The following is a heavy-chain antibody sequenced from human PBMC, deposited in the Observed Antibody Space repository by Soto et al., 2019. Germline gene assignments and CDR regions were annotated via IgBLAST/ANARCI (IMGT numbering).Heavy chain of an antibody. V-gene: IGHV3-48*01. J-gene: IGHJ6*03. D-gene: IGHD4-17*01. CDR1: GFTFSSYS. CDR2: ISSSSSTI. Sequence: GGSLRLSCAASGFTFSSYSMNWVRQAPGKGLEWVSYISSSSSTIYYADSVKGRFTISRDNAKNSLYLQMNSLRAEDTAVYYCARVAIDYGDSPFTYYYYYYMDVWGKGTTVTVSS. CDR3: ARVAIDYGDSPFTYYYYYYMDV.